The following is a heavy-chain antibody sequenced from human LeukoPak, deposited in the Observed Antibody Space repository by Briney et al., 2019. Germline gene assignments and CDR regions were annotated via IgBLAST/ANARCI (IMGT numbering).Heavy chain of an antibody. D-gene: IGHD3-3*02. V-gene: IGHV3-9*01. Sequence: SGGSLRLSCAASGFTFDDYAIHWVRQGPGKGLEWVSGISWNSGIIGYADSVKGRFTISRDNAKNSLYLQMNGLGAEDTAFYCCAKDISRGIRGRLHYWGLGSLVTVSS. CDR1: GFTFDDYA. J-gene: IGHJ4*02. CDR3: AKDISRGIRGRLHY. CDR2: ISWNSGII.